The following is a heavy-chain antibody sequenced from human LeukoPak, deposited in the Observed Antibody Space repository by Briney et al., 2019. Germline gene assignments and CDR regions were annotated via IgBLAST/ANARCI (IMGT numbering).Heavy chain of an antibody. Sequence: KFGESLKISCKGSGYSFSNYWIGWVRQMSGKGLEWMGIIHPGDSDTRYSPSIQGQVTISVDKSISTAYFQWGSLKASDTAMYYCARRVNSGNYYYFDYWGQGTLVTVSS. CDR1: GYSFSNYW. V-gene: IGHV5-51*01. CDR3: ARRVNSGNYYYFDY. J-gene: IGHJ4*02. CDR2: IHPGDSDT. D-gene: IGHD1-26*01.